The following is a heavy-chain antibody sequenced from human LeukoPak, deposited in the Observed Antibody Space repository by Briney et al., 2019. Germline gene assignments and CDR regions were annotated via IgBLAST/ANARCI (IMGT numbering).Heavy chain of an antibody. J-gene: IGHJ3*02. D-gene: IGHD2-15*01. CDR2: IIPIFGTA. V-gene: IGHV1-69*13. CDR1: GGTFSRYA. CDR3: ARGRDIVVVVAARSDSFDI. Sequence: SVKVSCKASGGTFSRYAISWVRQAPGQGLEWMGGIIPIFGTANYAQKFQGRVTITADESTSTAYMELSSLRSEDTAVYYRARGRDIVVVVAARSDSFDIWGQGTMITVSS.